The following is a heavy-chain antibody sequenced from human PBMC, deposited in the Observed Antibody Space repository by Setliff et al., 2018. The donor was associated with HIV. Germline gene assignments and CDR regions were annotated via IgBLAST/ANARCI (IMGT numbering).Heavy chain of an antibody. D-gene: IGHD6-13*01. J-gene: IGHJ6*03. CDR2: VDPEDGET. CDR3: ATAGIAAAGENYMDV. V-gene: IGHV1-69-2*01. CDR1: GYTFTDYY. Sequence: ASVKVSCKASGYTFTDYYMRWVQQAPGKGLEWMGRVDPEDGETIYAEKFQGRVTITAETSTDTAYMELSSLRSEDTAVYYCATAGIAAAGENYMDVWGKGTTVTVSS.